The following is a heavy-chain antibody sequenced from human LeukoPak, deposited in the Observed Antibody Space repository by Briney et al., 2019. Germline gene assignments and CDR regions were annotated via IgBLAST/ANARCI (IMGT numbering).Heavy chain of an antibody. Sequence: ASVKASCKASGYTFTSYYMHWVRQAPGQGLEWMGIINPSGGSTSYAQKFQGRVTMTRDTSTSTVYMELSSLRSEDTAVYYCARDPQGYCSGGSCWGGWFDPWGQGTLVTVSS. V-gene: IGHV1-46*01. D-gene: IGHD2-15*01. CDR2: INPSGGST. CDR3: ARDPQGYCSGGSCWGGWFDP. J-gene: IGHJ5*02. CDR1: GYTFTSYY.